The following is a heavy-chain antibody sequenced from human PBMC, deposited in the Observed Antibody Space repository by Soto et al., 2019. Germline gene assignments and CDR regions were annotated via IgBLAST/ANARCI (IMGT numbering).Heavy chain of an antibody. CDR1: GFTFSSYG. V-gene: IGHV3-33*01. CDR3: ARGESDFWSGYPLDY. J-gene: IGHJ4*02. Sequence: QVQLVESGGGVVQPGRYLRLSCAAYGFTFSSYGMHWVRQAPGKGLEWVAVIWYDGSNKYYADSVKGRFTISRDNSKNTLYLQMNSLRAEDTAVYYCARGESDFWSGYPLDYWGQGTLVTVSS. CDR2: IWYDGSNK. D-gene: IGHD3-3*01.